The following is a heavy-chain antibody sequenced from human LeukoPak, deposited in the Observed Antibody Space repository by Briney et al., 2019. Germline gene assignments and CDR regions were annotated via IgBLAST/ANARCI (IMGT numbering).Heavy chain of an antibody. CDR2: ISGSGGGT. V-gene: IGHV3-23*01. D-gene: IGHD3-22*01. J-gene: IGHJ4*02. CDR3: AKRGVVIRVILVGFHKEAYYVDS. Sequence: GGSLRLSCAVSGITLSNYGMRWVRQAPGRGGEWVVGISGSGGGTYYADSAKGRFTISRDNPKNTLYLQMNSLRAEDTAVYFCAKRGVVIRVILVGFHKEAYYVDSGGQGALVTVSS. CDR1: GITLSNYG.